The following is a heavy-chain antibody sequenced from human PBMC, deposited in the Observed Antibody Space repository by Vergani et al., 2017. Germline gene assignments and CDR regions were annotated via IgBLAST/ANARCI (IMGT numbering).Heavy chain of an antibody. Sequence: QVQLVQSGAEVKKPGASVKVSCKASGYTFTSYYMHWVRQAPGQGLEWMGIINPSGGSTSYAQKFQGRVTMTRDTSTSTVYMELSSLRSEDTAVYYCARARGETGLDYYYYYMDVWGKGTTVTVSS. CDR1: GYTFTSYY. V-gene: IGHV1-46*01. CDR2: INPSGGST. J-gene: IGHJ6*03. CDR3: ARARGETGLDYYYYYMDV. D-gene: IGHD3-10*01.